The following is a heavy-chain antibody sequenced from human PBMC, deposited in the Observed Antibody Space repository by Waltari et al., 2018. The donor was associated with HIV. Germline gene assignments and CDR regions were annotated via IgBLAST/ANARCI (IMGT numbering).Heavy chain of an antibody. CDR1: GYTFTSYD. V-gene: IGHV1-8*01. CDR2: MTPNSGNT. CDR3: SRSVVGAGAYYYYGMDV. J-gene: IGHJ6*02. D-gene: IGHD3-3*01. Sequence: QVQLVQSGAEVKKHGASVKVSCKASGYTFTSYDINWVRQATGQGLEWMGWMTPNSGNTGNAHKFQGRVTMTRNTSISTAYMELSSLRSDDTSVYYCSRSVVGAGAYYYYGMDVWGQGTTVTVSS.